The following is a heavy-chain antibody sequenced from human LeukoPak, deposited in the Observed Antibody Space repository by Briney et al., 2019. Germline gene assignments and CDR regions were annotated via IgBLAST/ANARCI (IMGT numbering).Heavy chain of an antibody. V-gene: IGHV3-33*01. J-gene: IGHJ4*02. CDR1: GFTFSSYG. CDR2: IWYDGSNK. CDR3: ATSNYDGRGG. Sequence: GRSLRLSCAASGFTFSSYGMHWVRQAPGKGLEWVAVIWYDGSNKYYADSVKGRFTISRDNSKNTLYLVTNSLRTEDTAVYYCATSNYDGRGGWGQGTLVTVSS. D-gene: IGHD3-22*01.